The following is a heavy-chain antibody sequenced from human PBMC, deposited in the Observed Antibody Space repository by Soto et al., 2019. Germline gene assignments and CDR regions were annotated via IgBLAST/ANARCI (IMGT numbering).Heavy chain of an antibody. CDR3: VQDNLHSGSHENWYFDL. CDR1: GFTFSSYG. J-gene: IGHJ2*01. D-gene: IGHD1-26*01. V-gene: IGHV3-30*18. Sequence: QVQLVESGGGVVQPGRSLRLSCVGSGFTFSSYGMHWVRQDPGKGLERLAVISFDGNYKYHADSVKARFTISRDNSKNTLFLAMSSLRPEDPAVSYSVQDNLHSGSHENWYFDLWGRGTLVTVS. CDR2: ISFDGNYK.